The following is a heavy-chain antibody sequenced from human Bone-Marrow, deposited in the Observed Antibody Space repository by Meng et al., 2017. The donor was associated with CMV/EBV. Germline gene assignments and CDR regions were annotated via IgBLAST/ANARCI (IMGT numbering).Heavy chain of an antibody. Sequence: GGSLRLSCAASGFTFSSYAMHWVRQAPGKGLDWVAVILYDGSNKHYADSVKGRFTISRDKSKDTLYLQMNSLRAEDTAVYYCAKDSSGMDVWGQGTTVTVSS. V-gene: IGHV3-30-3*01. J-gene: IGHJ6*02. D-gene: IGHD2-2*01. CDR3: AKDSSGMDV. CDR1: GFTFSSYA. CDR2: ILYDGSNK.